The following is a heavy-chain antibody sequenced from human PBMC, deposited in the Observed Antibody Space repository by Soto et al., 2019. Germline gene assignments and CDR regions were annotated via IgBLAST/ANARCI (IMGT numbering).Heavy chain of an antibody. D-gene: IGHD2-2*01. CDR1: GGSISSSSYY. V-gene: IGHV4-39*01. J-gene: IGHJ4*02. CDR2: IYYSGST. Sequence: SETLSLTCTVSGGSISSSSYYWGWIRQPPGKGLEWIGSIYYSGSTYYNPSLKSRVTISVDTSKNQFSLKLSSVTAADTAVYYCARLESIYCSSTSCHSFDYWGQGTLVTVSS. CDR3: ARLESIYCSSTSCHSFDY.